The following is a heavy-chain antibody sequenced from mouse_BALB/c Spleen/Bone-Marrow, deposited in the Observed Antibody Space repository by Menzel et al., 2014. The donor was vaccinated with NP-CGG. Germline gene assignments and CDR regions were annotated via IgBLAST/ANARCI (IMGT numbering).Heavy chain of an antibody. Sequence: VQLKQSGGGLVKPGGSLKLSCAASGFTFSWYAMSWVRQSPEKRLEWVAEISSAGSHTYYPDTVTGRFTISRDNAKNTLYLKMSSLRSENTAMYYCVRDSSGYFDYWGQGTTLTVSS. V-gene: IGHV5-9-4*01. CDR2: ISSAGSHT. J-gene: IGHJ2*01. CDR1: GFTFSWYA. CDR3: VRDSSGYFDY. D-gene: IGHD3-1*01.